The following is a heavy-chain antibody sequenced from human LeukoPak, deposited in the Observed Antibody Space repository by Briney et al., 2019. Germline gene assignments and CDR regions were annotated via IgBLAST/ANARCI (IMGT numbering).Heavy chain of an antibody. CDR2: IKSKTDGGTT. CDR1: GFTFSNAW. V-gene: IGHV3-15*01. D-gene: IGHD3-10*01. J-gene: IGHJ4*02. Sequence: GGSLRLSCVASGFTFSNAWMTWVRQAPGKGLEWVGHIKSKTDGGTTDYAAPVKDRFTISRGDSKNTLYLQMNSLKTEDTAVHYCTTITYGSGSYPFDYWGQGTLVTVSS. CDR3: TTITYGSGSYPFDY.